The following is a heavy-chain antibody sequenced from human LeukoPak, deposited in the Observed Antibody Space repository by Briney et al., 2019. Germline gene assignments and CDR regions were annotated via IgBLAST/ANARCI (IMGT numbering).Heavy chain of an antibody. Sequence: PGGSLRLSCAASGFTFSDYYMSWIRQAPGKGLEWVSYISSSGSTIYYADSVKGRFTISRDNAKNSLYLQMNSLRAEDTAVYYCARERRFLEWLLYFDYWGQGTLVTVSS. CDR2: ISSSGSTI. J-gene: IGHJ4*02. CDR3: ARERRFLEWLLYFDY. V-gene: IGHV3-11*04. CDR1: GFTFSDYY. D-gene: IGHD3-3*01.